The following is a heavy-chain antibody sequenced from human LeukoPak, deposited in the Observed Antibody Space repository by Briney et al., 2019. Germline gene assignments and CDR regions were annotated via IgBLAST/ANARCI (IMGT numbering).Heavy chain of an antibody. V-gene: IGHV3-23*01. CDR1: GSLFSDYA. D-gene: IGHD2-8*01. J-gene: IGHJ3*02. Sequence: GGSLRLSCAASGSLFSDYAMNWVRQAPGKGLEWVSVIGGDGGKPNYADSVKGRFTISRDNRKNTLYLQMNTLRAEDTAVYYCVKDEVPCNGKYDGFDIWGQGTMVTVSP. CDR3: VKDEVPCNGKYDGFDI. CDR2: IGGDGGKP.